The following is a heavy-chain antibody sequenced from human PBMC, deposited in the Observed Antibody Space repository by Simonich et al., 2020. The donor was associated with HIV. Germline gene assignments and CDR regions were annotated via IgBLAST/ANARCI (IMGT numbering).Heavy chain of an antibody. CDR1: GYSINSGDY. CDR2: VYHSAST. Sequence: QVQLQESGPGLVKPSETLSLTCAVSGYSINSGDYWAWLRQPPGKGREWIGNVYHSASTYSNPSLKNRVTISVDTSKNQFSLRLTSVTAADTAVYYCAREVVATTDYWGQGTLVTVSS. J-gene: IGHJ4*02. V-gene: IGHV4-38-2*02. CDR3: AREVVATTDY. D-gene: IGHD5-12*01.